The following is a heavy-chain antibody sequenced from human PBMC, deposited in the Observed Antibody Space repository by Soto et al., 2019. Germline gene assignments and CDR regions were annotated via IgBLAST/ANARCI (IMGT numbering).Heavy chain of an antibody. D-gene: IGHD4-17*01. Sequence: GGSLRLSCAASGFTFSSYSMNWVRQAPGKGLEWVSYISSSSSTIYYADSVKGRFTISRDNAKNSLYLQMNSLRDEDTAVYYCARPDYGDYLGHHDASEWYYYFDYWGQGTLVTVSS. CDR1: GFTFSSYS. CDR2: ISSSSSTI. V-gene: IGHV3-48*02. CDR3: ARPDYGDYLGHHDASEWYYYFDY. J-gene: IGHJ4*02.